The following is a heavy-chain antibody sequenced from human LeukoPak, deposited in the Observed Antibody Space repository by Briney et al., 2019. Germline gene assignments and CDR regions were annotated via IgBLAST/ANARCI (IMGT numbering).Heavy chain of an antibody. CDR3: VKDMYPGGADV. V-gene: IGHV3-74*01. CDR2: ITNDGSST. Sequence: GGSLRLSCAASGLTFSSHWMHWVRQAPGKGLVWVSRITNDGSSTTYADSVKGRFTISRDNAKNILYLQVNSLRAEDTALYYCVKDMYPGGADVWGQGTTVTVSS. J-gene: IGHJ6*02. D-gene: IGHD2-8*01. CDR1: GLTFSSHW.